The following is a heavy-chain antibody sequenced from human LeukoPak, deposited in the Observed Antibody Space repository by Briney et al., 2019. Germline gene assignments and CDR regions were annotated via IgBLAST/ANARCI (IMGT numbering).Heavy chain of an antibody. CDR3: ARHVGSWSTGWLDL. D-gene: IGHD6-13*01. CDR2: ISNNADSA. Sequence: GGSLRLSCVASGFTFSSHALSWVRQAPRKGLEWVSGISNNADSAYYADSVKGRFTISRDSSKNTPFLQMNSLGAEDTAVYYCARHVGSWSTGWLDLWGQGTLVSVSS. V-gene: IGHV3-23*01. J-gene: IGHJ5*02. CDR1: GFTFSSHA.